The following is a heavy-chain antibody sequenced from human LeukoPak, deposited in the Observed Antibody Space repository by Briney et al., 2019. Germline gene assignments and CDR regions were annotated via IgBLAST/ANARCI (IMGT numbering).Heavy chain of an antibody. J-gene: IGHJ4*02. Sequence: SGGSLRLSCAASGFTFSSYAMHWVRQAPGKGLEWVAVISYDGSNKYYADSAKGRFTISRDNSKNTLYLQMNSLRAEDTAVYYCARAGYDEFDYWGQGTLVTVSS. CDR3: ARAGYDEFDY. D-gene: IGHD5-12*01. CDR2: ISYDGSNK. CDR1: GFTFSSYA. V-gene: IGHV3-30*04.